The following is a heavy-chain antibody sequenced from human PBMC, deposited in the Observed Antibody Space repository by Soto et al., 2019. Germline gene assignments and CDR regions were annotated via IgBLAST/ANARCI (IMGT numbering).Heavy chain of an antibody. J-gene: IGHJ4*02. CDR1: GFSISSNY. CDR3: SKGCSDYTCYLDK. Sequence: EVRLVENGGGLIQSGGSLRLSCIASGFSISSNYMAWVRQVPGKGLEWVSIVYSGGKTFYADSVKGRFTISRDNSKNTLYLQMNSLRCEDEAVYFCSKGCSDYTCYLDKWGQGTLVTVSS. V-gene: IGHV3-53*02. CDR2: VYSGGKT. D-gene: IGHD2-15*01.